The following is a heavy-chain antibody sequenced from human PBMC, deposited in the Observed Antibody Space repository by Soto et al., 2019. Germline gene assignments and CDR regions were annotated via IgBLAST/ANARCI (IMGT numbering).Heavy chain of an antibody. CDR3: ARGQLVYYYDSSGYSGPYGMDV. CDR2: IGTAGDP. V-gene: IGHV3-13*05. J-gene: IGHJ6*02. CDR1: GFTFSSYD. D-gene: IGHD3-22*01. Sequence: PGGSLRLSCAASGFTFSSYDMHWVRRATGKGLEWVSAIGTAGDPYYPGSVKGRFTISRENAKNSLYLQMNSLRAGDTAVYYCARGQLVYYYDSSGYSGPYGMDVWGQGTTVTVSS.